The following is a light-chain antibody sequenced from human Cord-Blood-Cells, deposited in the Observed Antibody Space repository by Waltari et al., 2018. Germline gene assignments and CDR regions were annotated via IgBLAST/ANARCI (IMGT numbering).Light chain of an antibody. CDR3: QAWDSSNVV. CDR2: QDS. J-gene: IGLJ2*01. CDR1: KLGDKY. V-gene: IGLV3-1*01. Sequence: SSELTQPPSVSVSPAPTASITCSGDKLGDKYACWYQQTPGQSPVLVIYQDSKRPSGIPERFSGSNSGNTATLTISGTQAMDEADYYCQAWDSSNVVFGGGTKLTVL.